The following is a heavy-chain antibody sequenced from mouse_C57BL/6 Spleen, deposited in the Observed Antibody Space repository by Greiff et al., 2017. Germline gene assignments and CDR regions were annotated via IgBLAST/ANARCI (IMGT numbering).Heavy chain of an antibody. CDR1: GYTFTGYW. Sequence: QVQLQQSGAELMKPGASVKLSCKATGYTFTGYWIEWVKQRPGHGLEWIGEILPGSGSTNYNEKFKGKATFTADTSSNTAYMQLSSLTSEDSAVYYCTREGVWLRRAMDYWGQGTSVTVSS. CDR2: ILPGSGST. V-gene: IGHV1-9*01. D-gene: IGHD2-2*01. J-gene: IGHJ4*01. CDR3: TREGVWLRRAMDY.